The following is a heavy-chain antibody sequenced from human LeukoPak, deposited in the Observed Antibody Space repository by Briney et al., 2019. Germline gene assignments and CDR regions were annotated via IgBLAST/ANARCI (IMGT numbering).Heavy chain of an antibody. V-gene: IGHV3-9*01. Sequence: GGSLRLSCAASGFTFSSYWMSWVRQAPGKGLEWVSGISWNSGSIGYADSVKGRFTISRDNAKNSLYLQMNSLRAEDTALYYCAKVHSGSSDAFDIWGQGTVVTVSS. CDR3: AKVHSGSSDAFDI. J-gene: IGHJ3*02. D-gene: IGHD3-22*01. CDR1: GFTFSSYW. CDR2: ISWNSGSI.